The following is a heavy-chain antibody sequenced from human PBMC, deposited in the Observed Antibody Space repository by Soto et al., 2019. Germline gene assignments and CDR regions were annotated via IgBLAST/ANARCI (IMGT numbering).Heavy chain of an antibody. Sequence: ASVKVSCKASGYTFTSYYMHWVRQAPGQGLEWMGIINPSGGSTSYAQKFQGRVTMTRDTSTSTVYMELSSLRSEDTAVYYCARGFYDILVVVAALTGYFQHWGQGTLVTVLL. CDR3: ARGFYDILVVVAALTGYFQH. V-gene: IGHV1-46*03. CDR2: INPSGGST. D-gene: IGHD2-15*01. CDR1: GYTFTSYY. J-gene: IGHJ1*01.